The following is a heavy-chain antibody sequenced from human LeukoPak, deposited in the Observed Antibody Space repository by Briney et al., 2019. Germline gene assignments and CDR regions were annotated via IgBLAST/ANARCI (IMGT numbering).Heavy chain of an antibody. CDR1: GYTFTGYY. Sequence: ASVKVSCKASGYTFTGYYMHWVRQAPGQGLEWMGWINPNSGGTNYAQKFQGRVTMTRDTSISTAYMELSRLRSDDTAVYYCARRAFFGVFPKPDFDYWAQGTLVPVSS. CDR3: ARRAFFGVFPKPDFDY. J-gene: IGHJ4*02. D-gene: IGHD3-3*01. V-gene: IGHV1-2*02. CDR2: INPNSGGT.